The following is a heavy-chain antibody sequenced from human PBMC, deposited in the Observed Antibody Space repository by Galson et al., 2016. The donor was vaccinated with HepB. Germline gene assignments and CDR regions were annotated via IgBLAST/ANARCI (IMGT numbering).Heavy chain of an antibody. J-gene: IGHJ4*02. CDR2: IKEDGSET. Sequence: SLRLSCAASGFTFSSNWMSWVRQAPGKGLEWVASIKEDGSETYYVDSVKGRFTISRVNAKNSLYLQMSSLRAEDTAVFYCARLRPRSYFDYWGQGTLVTVSS. V-gene: IGHV3-7*01. CDR1: GFTFSSNW. CDR3: ARLRPRSYFDY.